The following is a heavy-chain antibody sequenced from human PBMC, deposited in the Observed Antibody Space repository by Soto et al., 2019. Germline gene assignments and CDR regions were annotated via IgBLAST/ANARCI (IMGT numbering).Heavy chain of an antibody. CDR2: TYYSGST. V-gene: IGHV4-59*07. Sequence: KASDTLSLTCTVSGGSMIAYYWNWMRQPPGKGLQWIGYTYYSGSTTYNPSLKSRVTISVDSSKNQFSLKLDSVTPADTAVYYCERVRGTAGKRYFDYWGPGTLVTVSS. CDR1: GGSMIAYY. J-gene: IGHJ4*02. CDR3: ERVRGTAGKRYFDY. D-gene: IGHD6-13*01.